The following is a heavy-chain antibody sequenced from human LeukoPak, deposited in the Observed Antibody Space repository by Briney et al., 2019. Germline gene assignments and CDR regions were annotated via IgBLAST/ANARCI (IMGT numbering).Heavy chain of an antibody. V-gene: IGHV3-48*03. CDR1: GLSGFD. J-gene: IGHJ1*01. CDR3: ARDFVLAGRPIQL. D-gene: IGHD6-19*01. Sequence: GGSLSPSCVASGLSGFDMNWVRQAPGKGLEWVSYISSSSQTIYDADSVKGRFTISRDNAKNSPYLQMNSLRVEDTAVYYCARDFVLAGRPIQLWGQG. CDR2: ISSSSQTI.